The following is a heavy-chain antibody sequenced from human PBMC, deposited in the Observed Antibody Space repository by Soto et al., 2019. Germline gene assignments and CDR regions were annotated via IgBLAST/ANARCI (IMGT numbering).Heavy chain of an antibody. CDR3: AKGGVVAVTPFDY. D-gene: IGHD2-15*01. CDR2: ISGSGGST. CDR1: GFTFSSYA. V-gene: IGHV3-23*01. Sequence: EVQLLESGGGLVQPGGSLRLSCAASGFTFSSYAMSWVRQAPGKGLEWVSAISGSGGSTYYADSVKGRFTISRDNSKNTLDLQMNSLRAEDTAVYYCAKGGVVAVTPFDYWGQGTLVTVSS. J-gene: IGHJ4*02.